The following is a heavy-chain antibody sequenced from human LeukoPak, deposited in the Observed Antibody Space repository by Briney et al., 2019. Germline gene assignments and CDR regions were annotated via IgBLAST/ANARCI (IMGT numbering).Heavy chain of an antibody. CDR3: ARDSKELELDAFDI. J-gene: IGHJ3*02. CDR1: GYAFTSYY. CDR2: INPSGGSA. D-gene: IGHD1-7*01. V-gene: IGHV1-46*01. Sequence: ASVKVSCKASGYAFTSYYMHWVRQAPGQGLEWMGIINPSGGSASYAQKFQGRVTMTRDTSISTAYMELSRLRSDDTAVYYCARDSKELELDAFDIWGQGTMVTVSS.